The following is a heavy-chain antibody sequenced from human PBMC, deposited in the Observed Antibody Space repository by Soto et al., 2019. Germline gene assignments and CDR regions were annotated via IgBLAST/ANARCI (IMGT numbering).Heavy chain of an antibody. D-gene: IGHD6-13*01. J-gene: IGHJ5*02. Sequence: SETLSLTCTVSGGSISSSSYHWGWIRQPPGKGLEWIGSIYYSGSTYYNPSLKSRVTIFVDRSRNQFSPKLSSVTAADTAVDYCARVPCIAAAGNNWFDPWGQGTLVTVSS. CDR1: GGSISSSSYH. V-gene: IGHV4-39*01. CDR3: ARVPCIAAAGNNWFDP. CDR2: IYYSGST.